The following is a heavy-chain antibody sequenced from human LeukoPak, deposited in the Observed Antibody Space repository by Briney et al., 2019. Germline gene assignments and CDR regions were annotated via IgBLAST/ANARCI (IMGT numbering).Heavy chain of an antibody. J-gene: IGHJ4*02. CDR2: IIPILGIA. D-gene: IGHD6-19*01. V-gene: IGHV1-69*04. Sequence: ASVKVSCKASGGTFSSYAISWVRQAPGQGLEWMGRIIPILGIANYAQKFQGRVTITADKSTSTAYMGLSSLRSEDTAVYYCARDKALAGTGYFDYWGQGTLVTVSS. CDR3: ARDKALAGTGYFDY. CDR1: GGTFSSYA.